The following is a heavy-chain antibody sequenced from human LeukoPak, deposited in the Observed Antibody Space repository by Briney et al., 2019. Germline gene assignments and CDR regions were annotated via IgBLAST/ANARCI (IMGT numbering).Heavy chain of an antibody. CDR3: AKELTTERTPGVDS. V-gene: IGHV3-23*01. CDR2: ISGSGDTT. CDR1: GFTFSSYS. D-gene: IGHD4-17*01. Sequence: PGGSLRLSCTASGFTFSSYSMSWVRQGPGTGLEWVSAISGSGDTTFYADSVKGRFTISRDNSKKTLYLQVNCLRAEDTAVYFCAKELTTERTPGVDSWGQGTLVTVSS. J-gene: IGHJ4*02.